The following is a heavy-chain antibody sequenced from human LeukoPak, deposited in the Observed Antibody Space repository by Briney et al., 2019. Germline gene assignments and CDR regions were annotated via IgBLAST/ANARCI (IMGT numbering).Heavy chain of an antibody. V-gene: IGHV3-74*01. D-gene: IGHD2-21*02. CDR3: SRDSLSSCGGDCYSGLDV. J-gene: IGHJ6*02. Sequence: PGGSLRLSCAASGFTFSSYWMHWVRQAPGKGLVWVSRLISDGSSASYADSVKGRFTISRDNTKNILYLQMNSLRAEDTAVYYCSRDSLSSCGGDCYSGLDVWGQGTTVTVSS. CDR2: LISDGSSA. CDR1: GFTFSSYW.